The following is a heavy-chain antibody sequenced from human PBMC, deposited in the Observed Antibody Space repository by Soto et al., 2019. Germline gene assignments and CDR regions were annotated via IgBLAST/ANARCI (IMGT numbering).Heavy chain of an antibody. CDR3: ARLRFWRNWADY. CDR2: IYYSGST. J-gene: IGHJ4*02. Sequence: SETLSLTCTVSGGSISSSSYYWGWIRQPPGKGLEWIGSIYYSGSTYYNPSLKSRVTISVDTSKNQFSLKLSSVTAADTAVYYCARLRFWRNWADYWGQGTLVTVSS. V-gene: IGHV4-39*01. CDR1: GGSISSSSYY. D-gene: IGHD3-3*01.